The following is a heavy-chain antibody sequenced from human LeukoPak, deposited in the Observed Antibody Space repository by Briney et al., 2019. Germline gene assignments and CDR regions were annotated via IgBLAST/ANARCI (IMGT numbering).Heavy chain of an antibody. Sequence: GASVKVSCKASGYTFTSYGISWVRQAPGQGLEWMGWISAYNGNTNYAQKLRGRVTMTTDTSTSTAYMELRSLRSDDTAVYYCARVYGYLYYYGMDVWGQGTTVTVSS. CDR3: ARVYGYLYYYGMDV. CDR2: ISAYNGNT. D-gene: IGHD5-24*01. V-gene: IGHV1-18*01. J-gene: IGHJ6*02. CDR1: GYTFTSYG.